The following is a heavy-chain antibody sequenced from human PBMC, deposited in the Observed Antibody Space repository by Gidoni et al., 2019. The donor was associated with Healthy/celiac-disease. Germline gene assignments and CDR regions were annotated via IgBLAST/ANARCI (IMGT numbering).Heavy chain of an antibody. CDR1: GFTFTSSA. CDR2: IVVGSGNT. D-gene: IGHD5-18*01. J-gene: IGHJ4*02. V-gene: IGHV1-58*01. CDR3: AALRDTAMVIFDY. Sequence: QMQLVQSGPEVKKPGTSVKVSCKASGFTFTSSAVQWVRQARGQRLEWIGWIVVGSGNTNYAQKVQERVTITRDMSTSTAYMELSSLRSEDTAVYYCAALRDTAMVIFDYWGQGTLVTVSS.